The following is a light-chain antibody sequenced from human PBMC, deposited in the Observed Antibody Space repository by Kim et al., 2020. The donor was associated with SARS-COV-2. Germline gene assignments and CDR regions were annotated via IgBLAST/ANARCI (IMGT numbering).Light chain of an antibody. CDR2: DAS. CDR1: HSISSY. Sequence: WSRGERATLTCRASHSISSYLPWYQQKPGQAPRLLIYDASGGATGIPARFSGSGSGTDFTLTISSLEPEDFAVYYCQQRSNWPPTFGQGTRLEIK. J-gene: IGKJ5*01. CDR3: QQRSNWPPT. V-gene: IGKV3-11*01.